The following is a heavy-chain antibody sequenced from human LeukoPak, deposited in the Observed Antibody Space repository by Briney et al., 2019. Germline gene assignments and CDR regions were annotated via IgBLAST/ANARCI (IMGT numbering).Heavy chain of an antibody. J-gene: IGHJ3*02. D-gene: IGHD3-22*01. CDR2: IYYSGST. CDR3: ARDKDYFDSGGAFDI. Sequence: PSETLSLTCTVSGGSFSSYYWSWIRQPPGKGLEWIGYIYYSGSTNYNPSLKSRVTMSVDTSKNQFSLKLSSVTAADTAVYYCARDKDYFDSGGAFDIWGQGTMVTVSS. CDR1: GGSFSSYY. V-gene: IGHV4-59*01.